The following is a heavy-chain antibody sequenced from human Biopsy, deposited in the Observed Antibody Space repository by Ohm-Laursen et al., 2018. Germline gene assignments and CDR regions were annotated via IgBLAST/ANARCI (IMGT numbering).Heavy chain of an antibody. D-gene: IGHD3-10*01. V-gene: IGHV3-9*01. Sequence: SSLRLSCAASGFNFNHYAMQWVRQVPGKGLEWVSSISWSNDNIHYADSVKGRFTIFRDNAKNSLYLQMNSLRAEDTAFYYCAKVRKGFGESGSQYNSDMGVWGQGTTVTVSS. CDR3: AKVRKGFGESGSQYNSDMGV. CDR2: ISWSNDNI. CDR1: GFNFNHYA. J-gene: IGHJ6*02.